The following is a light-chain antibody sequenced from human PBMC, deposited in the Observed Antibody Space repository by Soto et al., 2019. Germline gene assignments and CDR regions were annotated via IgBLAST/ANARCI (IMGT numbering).Light chain of an antibody. CDR1: SSDIASSY. J-gene: IGLJ1*01. CDR2: RND. CDR3: VTWDDSLSGPFV. Sequence: QSVLTQPPSESGTPGQRVTISCSGASSDIASSYVYWYQQLPGSAPRLLIFRNDQRPSGVPARFSGSKSGTSASLAISGLRSEDEADYYCVTWDDSLSGPFVFGTGTKLTVL. V-gene: IGLV1-47*01.